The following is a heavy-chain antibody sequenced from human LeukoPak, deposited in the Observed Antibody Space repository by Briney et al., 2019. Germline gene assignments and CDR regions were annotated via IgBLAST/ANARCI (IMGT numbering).Heavy chain of an antibody. CDR2: SNPNSGGT. CDR1: GYTFTGYY. V-gene: IGHV1-2*06. Sequence: ASVKVSCKASGYTFTGYYMHWVRQAPGQGREWMGRSNPNSGGTNYAQKFQGRVTMTRDTSINTAYMDLSRLRSDDTAVYYCARGRNGVYYFNVVAPSYFDYWGQGTMVTVSS. J-gene: IGHJ4*02. CDR3: ARGRNGVYYFNVVAPSYFDY. D-gene: IGHD2-8*01.